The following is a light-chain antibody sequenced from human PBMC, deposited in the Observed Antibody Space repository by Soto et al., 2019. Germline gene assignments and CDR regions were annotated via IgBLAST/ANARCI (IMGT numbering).Light chain of an antibody. J-gene: IGKJ5*01. CDR3: MQGTHWPLT. Sequence: VVMTQSPLSLPVTLGQPASISCSSTHSLVYADGNTYLQWFQQRPGQSPRRLFYKISNRDSGVPDRFSGSGSGTDFTLQISRVEAEDVGVYYCMQGTHWPLTFGQGTRLEIK. CDR1: HSLVYADGNTY. V-gene: IGKV2-30*01. CDR2: KIS.